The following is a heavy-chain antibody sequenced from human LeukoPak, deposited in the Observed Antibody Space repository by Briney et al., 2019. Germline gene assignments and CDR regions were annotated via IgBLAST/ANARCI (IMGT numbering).Heavy chain of an antibody. V-gene: IGHV3-30-3*01. CDR1: GFTFSSYA. Sequence: PGGSLRLSCAASGFTFSSYAMHWVRQAPGKGLEWVAVISYDGSNKYYADSVKGRFTISRDNSKNTLYLQMNSLRAEDTAVYYCAKDLYKLLDYWGQGNLVTVSS. CDR2: ISYDGSNK. CDR3: AKDLYKLLDY. D-gene: IGHD1-1*01. J-gene: IGHJ4*02.